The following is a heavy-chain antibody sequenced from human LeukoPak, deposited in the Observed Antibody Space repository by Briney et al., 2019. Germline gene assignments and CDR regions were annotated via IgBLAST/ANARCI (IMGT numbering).Heavy chain of an antibody. V-gene: IGHV3-48*03. CDR1: GFTFSNYE. CDR3: ARPYYVAANYYFDY. J-gene: IGHJ4*02. Sequence: GGSLRLSCAASGFTFSNYEMNWVRQAPGKGLEWVSYISGRGDVIYYADSVKGRFTISRDNAKNSLYLQMNSLRTEDTAVYYCARPYYVAANYYFDYWGQGTLVTVSS. CDR2: ISGRGDVI. D-gene: IGHD1-26*01.